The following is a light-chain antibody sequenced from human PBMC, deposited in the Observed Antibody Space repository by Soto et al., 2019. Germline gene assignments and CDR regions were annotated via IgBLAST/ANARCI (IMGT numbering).Light chain of an antibody. CDR3: MQGTHWPLT. CDR1: QSLVSSDGNTY. CDR2: YVS. V-gene: IGKV2-30*01. Sequence: DVVMTQSPLSLPVTLGQPASISCRSSQSLVSSDGNTYLNWFQQRPGQSPRRLIYYVSNRDSGVPYRFSGSGSGTDFTLRIRRVEAEDGGVYYCMQGTHWPLTFGPGNKVDIK. J-gene: IGKJ3*01.